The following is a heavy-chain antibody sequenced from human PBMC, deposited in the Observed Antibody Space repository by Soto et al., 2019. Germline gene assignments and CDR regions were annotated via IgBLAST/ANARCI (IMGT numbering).Heavy chain of an antibody. CDR1: GGSISSYY. J-gene: IGHJ4*02. CDR2: IYYSGST. V-gene: IGHV4-59*01. D-gene: IGHD3-22*01. CDR3: DSSGNLDY. Sequence: PSETLSLTCTVSGGSISSYYWSWIRQPPGKGLEWIGYIYYSGSTNYNPSLKSRVTISVDTSKNQFSLKLKSVTAADTAVYYYDSSGNLDYWGQGTLVTVSS.